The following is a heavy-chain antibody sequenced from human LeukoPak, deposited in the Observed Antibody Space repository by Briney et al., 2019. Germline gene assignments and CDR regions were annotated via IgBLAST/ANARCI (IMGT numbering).Heavy chain of an antibody. Sequence: SETLSLTCIVSGDSISSHYWSWIRQPPGKGLEYIGYIYYSGSTDYNPSLKSRVTISLDTSKNQFSLNLSSVTAADTAVYYCARRSGVLDSRDSRYYFDHWGQGTLVTVSS. CDR3: ARRSGVLDSRDSRYYFDH. CDR1: GDSISSHY. D-gene: IGHD3-22*01. J-gene: IGHJ4*02. CDR2: IYYSGST. V-gene: IGHV4-59*11.